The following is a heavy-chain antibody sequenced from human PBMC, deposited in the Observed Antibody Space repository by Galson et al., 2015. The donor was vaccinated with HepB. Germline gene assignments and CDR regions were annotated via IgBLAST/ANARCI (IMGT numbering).Heavy chain of an antibody. D-gene: IGHD5-18*01. CDR2: ISYDGSNK. V-gene: IGHV3-30*04. J-gene: IGHJ3*02. Sequence: SLRLSCAASGFTFSSYAMHWVRQAPGKGLEWVAVISYDGSNKYYADSVKGRFTISRDNSKNTLYLQMNSLRAEDTAVYYCARGSIQLWFLGSNDAFDIWGQGTMVTVSS. CDR3: ARGSIQLWFLGSNDAFDI. CDR1: GFTFSSYA.